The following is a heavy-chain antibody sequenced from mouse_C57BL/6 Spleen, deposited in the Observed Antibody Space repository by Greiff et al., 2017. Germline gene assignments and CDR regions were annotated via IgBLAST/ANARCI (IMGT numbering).Heavy chain of an antibody. D-gene: IGHD3-2*02. Sequence: VTLVASGAELMKPGASVKLSCKASGYTFTGSWIEWVKQRPGHGLEWIGEVLPGSGGTNYNAKFKGKATFTADTSSNPAYLQLSSLTTEDSAVDYCAREGAGCGFAYWGQGTLVTVSA. J-gene: IGHJ3*01. CDR1: GYTFTGSW. CDR3: AREGAGCGFAY. V-gene: IGHV1-9*01. CDR2: VLPGSGGT.